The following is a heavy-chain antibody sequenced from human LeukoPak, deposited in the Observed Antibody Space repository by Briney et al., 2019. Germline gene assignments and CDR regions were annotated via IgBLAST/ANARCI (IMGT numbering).Heavy chain of an antibody. J-gene: IGHJ4*02. CDR3: ATGLTYDFWSGYQTFDY. V-gene: IGHV1-24*01. Sequence: ASVKVSCKVSIYTLTELSMHWVRQAPGKGLEWMGGFDPEDGETIYAQKFQGRVTMTEDTSTDTAYMELSSLRSEDTAVYYCATGLTYDFWSGYQTFDYWGQGTLVTVSS. CDR2: FDPEDGET. D-gene: IGHD3-3*01. CDR1: IYTLTELS.